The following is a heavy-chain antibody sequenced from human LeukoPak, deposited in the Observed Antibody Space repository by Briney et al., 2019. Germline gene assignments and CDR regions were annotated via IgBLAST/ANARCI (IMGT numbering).Heavy chain of an antibody. CDR3: ARDYGDYLLDY. V-gene: IGHV3-30*02. D-gene: IGHD4-17*01. Sequence: PGGSLRLSCAASGSTFSSYGMHWVRQAPGKGLEWLAFIRYDGSNETYADSVKGRFTISRDNAKNSLYLQMNSLRAEDTAVYYCARDYGDYLLDYWGQGTLVTVSS. J-gene: IGHJ4*02. CDR1: GSTFSSYG. CDR2: IRYDGSNE.